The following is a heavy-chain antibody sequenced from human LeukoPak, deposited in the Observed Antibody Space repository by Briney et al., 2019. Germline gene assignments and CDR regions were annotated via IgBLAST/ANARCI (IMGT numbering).Heavy chain of an antibody. J-gene: IGHJ4*02. CDR2: INHSGST. Sequence: SETLSLTCAVCGGSFSGYYWSWIRQPPGKGLEWIGEINHSGSTNYNPSLKSRVTISVDTSKNQFSLKLSSVTAADTAVYYCAAQGLYYDFWSGYLPGYYFDYWGQGTLVTVSS. CDR3: AAQGLYYDFWSGYLPGYYFDY. D-gene: IGHD3-3*01. V-gene: IGHV4-34*01. CDR1: GGSFSGYY.